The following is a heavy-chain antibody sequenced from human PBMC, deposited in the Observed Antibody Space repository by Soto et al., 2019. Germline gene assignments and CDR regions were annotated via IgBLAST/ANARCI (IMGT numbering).Heavy chain of an antibody. CDR1: GYTFFSYD. CDR3: ERRRGPTTEENWFEP. Sequence: ASVKVSCKASGYTFFSYDISWVRQAPGQGLEWMGWISGYNGHTISAQKFQGRVTLTTDTFTNTAYIELRNRTSDDMAVYYCERRRGPTTEENWFEPWGQGTLVTVSS. V-gene: IGHV1-18*03. CDR2: ISGYNGHT. J-gene: IGHJ5*02. D-gene: IGHD5-12*01.